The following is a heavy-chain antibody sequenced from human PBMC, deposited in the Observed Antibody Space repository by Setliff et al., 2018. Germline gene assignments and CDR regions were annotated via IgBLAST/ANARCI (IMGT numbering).Heavy chain of an antibody. Sequence: GGSLRLSCTASESTFSSFGMHWVRQAPGKGLEWVGFIRYDGSYEYYADSVQGRFTISRDNSKNTLFLDMNSLRPEDTAVYYCAKEITEVIISGLDFRGQGTVVTVSS. D-gene: IGHD3-16*01. J-gene: IGHJ4*02. CDR2: IRYDGSYE. V-gene: IGHV3-30*02. CDR3: AKEITEVIISGLDF. CDR1: ESTFSSFG.